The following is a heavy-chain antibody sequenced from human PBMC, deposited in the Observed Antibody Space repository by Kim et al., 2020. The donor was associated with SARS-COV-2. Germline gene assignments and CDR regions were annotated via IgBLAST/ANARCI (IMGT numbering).Heavy chain of an antibody. CDR3: ARLGYSGYDSPFDY. J-gene: IGHJ4*02. V-gene: IGHV5-51*01. Sequence: SPSFQGKVTISADKSISTAYLQWSSLKASDTAMYYCARLGYSGYDSPFDYWGQGTLVTVSS. D-gene: IGHD5-12*01.